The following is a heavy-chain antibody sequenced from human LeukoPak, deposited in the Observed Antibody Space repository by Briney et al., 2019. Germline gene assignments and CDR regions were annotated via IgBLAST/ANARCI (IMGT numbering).Heavy chain of an antibody. V-gene: IGHV4-59*01. D-gene: IGHD5-12*01. J-gene: IGHJ4*02. CDR1: GGSISSYS. Sequence: SETLSLTCTVSGGSISSYSWSWIRQPPGKGLEWIGYIYYSGSTNYNPSLKSRVTISVDTSKNQFSLKLSSVTAADTAVYYCARGGNIVATINLFDYWGQGTLVTVSS. CDR2: IYYSGST. CDR3: ARGGNIVATINLFDY.